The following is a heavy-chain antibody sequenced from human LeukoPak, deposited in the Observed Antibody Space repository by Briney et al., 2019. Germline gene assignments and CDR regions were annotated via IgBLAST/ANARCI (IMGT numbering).Heavy chain of an antibody. Sequence: PGGSLRLSCAASGFTVSSNYISWVRQAPGKGLEWVSVIYSGGSTYYADSVKGRFTISRDNSKNTLYLQMNSLRAEDTAVYYGTTTYDSSGYYSLYDAFDIWGQGTMVTVSS. CDR1: GFTVSSNY. V-gene: IGHV3-66*01. J-gene: IGHJ3*02. D-gene: IGHD3-22*01. CDR3: TTTYDSSGYYSLYDAFDI. CDR2: IYSGGST.